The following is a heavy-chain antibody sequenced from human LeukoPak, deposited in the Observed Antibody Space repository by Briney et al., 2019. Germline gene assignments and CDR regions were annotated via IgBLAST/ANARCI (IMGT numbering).Heavy chain of an antibody. CDR2: IYYSGST. CDR3: ARDKRDGYNFRYFDY. CDR1: GGSISSSSYY. J-gene: IGHJ4*02. V-gene: IGHV4-61*01. Sequence: SETLSLTCTVSGGSISSSSYYWSWIRQPPGKGLEWIGYIYYSGSTNYNPSLKSRVTISVDTSKNQFSLKLSSVTAADTAVYYCARDKRDGYNFRYFDYWGQGTLVTVSS. D-gene: IGHD5-24*01.